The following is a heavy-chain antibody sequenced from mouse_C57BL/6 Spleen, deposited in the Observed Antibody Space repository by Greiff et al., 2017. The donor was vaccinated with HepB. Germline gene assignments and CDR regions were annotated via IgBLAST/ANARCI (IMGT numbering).Heavy chain of an antibody. Sequence: QVQLQQPGAELVMPGASVKLSCKASGYTFTSYWMHWVKQRPGQGLEWIGEIDPSDSYTNYNQKFKGKSTLTVDKSSSTAYMQLSSLTSEDSAVYYCARKGTYYPFAYWGQGTLVTVSA. J-gene: IGHJ3*01. V-gene: IGHV1-69*01. D-gene: IGHD1-1*02. CDR2: IDPSDSYT. CDR1: GYTFTSYW. CDR3: ARKGTYYPFAY.